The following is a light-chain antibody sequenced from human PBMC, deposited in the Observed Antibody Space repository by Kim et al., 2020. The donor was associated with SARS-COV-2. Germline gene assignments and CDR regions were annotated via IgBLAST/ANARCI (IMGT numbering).Light chain of an antibody. J-gene: IGKJ1*01. CDR2: GAS. CDR1: QSVSSSY. CDR3: QQYGSSPWT. V-gene: IGKV3-20*01. Sequence: LSPGERATLSCRASQSVSSSYLAWYQQKPGQAPRLVIYGASSRATGIPDRFSGSGSGTDFTLTISRLEPEDFAVYYCQQYGSSPWTFGQGTKLEI.